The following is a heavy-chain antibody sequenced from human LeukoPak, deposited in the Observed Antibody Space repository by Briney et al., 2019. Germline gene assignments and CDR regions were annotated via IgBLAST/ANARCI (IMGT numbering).Heavy chain of an antibody. D-gene: IGHD3-10*01. Sequence: GGSLRLSCAASGFTFSGCAMFWVRQAPGKGLEWVSGISASGGSTYYADSVKGRFTISRDNSKNTLYLQMNSLRAEDTAVYYCAKDPSRFGPRDYFDYWGQGTLVTVSS. CDR3: AKDPSRFGPRDYFDY. J-gene: IGHJ4*02. CDR2: ISASGGST. CDR1: GFTFSGCA. V-gene: IGHV3-23*01.